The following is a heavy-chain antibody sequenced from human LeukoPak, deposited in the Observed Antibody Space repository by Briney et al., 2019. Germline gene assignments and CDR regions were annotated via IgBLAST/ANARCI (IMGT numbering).Heavy chain of an antibody. CDR3: ARDRGSSWPFDC. J-gene: IGHJ4*02. V-gene: IGHV3-23*03. Sequence: GGSLRLSCAASGFTFSNYAMSWVRQAPGKGLEWVSVIFDGNATYYADSVRGRFTVSRDKSKNTLNLQMNGLRVEDTGVYYCARDRGSSWPFDCWGQGTLVTVSS. CDR2: IFDGNAT. D-gene: IGHD6-13*01. CDR1: GFTFSNYA.